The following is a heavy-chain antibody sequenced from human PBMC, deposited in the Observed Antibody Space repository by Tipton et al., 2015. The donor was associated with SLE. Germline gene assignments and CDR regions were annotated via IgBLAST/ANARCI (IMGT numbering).Heavy chain of an antibody. Sequence: TLSLTCAVSGGSFTMYYWSWIRQSPGKGLEWIGYIYYTGSTNYNPSLKSRVTISVDTSKNQFSLKLSSVTAADTAVYYCAREGLGNGFDIWGQGTMVTVSS. CDR3: AREGLGNGFDI. J-gene: IGHJ3*02. CDR2: IYYTGST. V-gene: IGHV4-59*12. CDR1: GGSFTMYY. D-gene: IGHD7-27*01.